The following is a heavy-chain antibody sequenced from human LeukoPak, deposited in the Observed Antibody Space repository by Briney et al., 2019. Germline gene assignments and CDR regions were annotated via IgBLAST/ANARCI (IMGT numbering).Heavy chain of an antibody. CDR1: GFSFSDYW. CDR3: ANLWEMGY. V-gene: IGHV3-7*01. D-gene: IGHD5-24*01. Sequence: PGGSLRLSCAASGFSFSDYWMSWVRQAPGKGLEWVANVKPDGSEKYYVDSVKGRSTISRDNARNSLYLQMDSLRAEDTAVYYCANLWEMGYWGQGTLVTVSS. CDR2: VKPDGSEK. J-gene: IGHJ4*02.